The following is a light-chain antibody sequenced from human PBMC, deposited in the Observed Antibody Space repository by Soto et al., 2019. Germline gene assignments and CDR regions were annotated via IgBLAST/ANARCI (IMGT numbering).Light chain of an antibody. J-gene: IGKJ4*01. V-gene: IGKV1-16*01. Sequence: DIQMTQSPSSLSASVGDRVTIICRASQNINSYLAWFQQKPGKAPKSLIYDATSLQSGVPSRFSGSGSGTDFSLIISSLQPEDAATYYCQQYERYNPSFGGGTKLEI. CDR3: QQYERYNPS. CDR2: DAT. CDR1: QNINSY.